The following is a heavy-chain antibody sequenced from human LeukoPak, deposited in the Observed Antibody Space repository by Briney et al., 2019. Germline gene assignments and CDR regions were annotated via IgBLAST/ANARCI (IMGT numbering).Heavy chain of an antibody. CDR3: ARARSGYSYGWDAFDI. Sequence: GSSVKVSCKASGGTFSSYAISWVRQAPGQGLEWMGGIIPIFGTANYAQKFQGRVPITADESTSTAYMELSSLRSEDTAVYYCARARSGYSYGWDAFDIWGQGTMVTVSS. J-gene: IGHJ3*02. CDR2: IIPIFGTA. CDR1: GGTFSSYA. D-gene: IGHD5-18*01. V-gene: IGHV1-69*01.